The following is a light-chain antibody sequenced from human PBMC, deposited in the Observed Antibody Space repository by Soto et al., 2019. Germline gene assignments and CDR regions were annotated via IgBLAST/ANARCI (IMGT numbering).Light chain of an antibody. Sequence: QSALTQPASVSGSPGQSITISCTGTSSDVGSYNLVSWYQQHPGKAPKLMIYEGSKRPSGVSNRFSGSKSGNTAYLTISGLEAEHEADYYCCSYAGSSTWVFGGGTQLTVL. CDR3: CSYAGSSTWV. J-gene: IGLJ3*02. CDR1: SSDVGSYNL. V-gene: IGLV2-23*01. CDR2: EGS.